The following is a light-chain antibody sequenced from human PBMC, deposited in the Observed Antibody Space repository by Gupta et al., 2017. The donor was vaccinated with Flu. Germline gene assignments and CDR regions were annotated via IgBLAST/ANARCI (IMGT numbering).Light chain of an antibody. CDR1: QNIDTY. J-gene: IGKJ1*01. CDR3: QQSHDYPRT. V-gene: IGKV1-39*01. Sequence: ASVGDRVTITCRASQNIDTYLNWYQQKPGRAPKLLIYGRSTLQTGVPSRFSGSGSGTDFILTITSLQPEDFATYYCQQSHDYPRTFGQGTRIEVK. CDR2: GRS.